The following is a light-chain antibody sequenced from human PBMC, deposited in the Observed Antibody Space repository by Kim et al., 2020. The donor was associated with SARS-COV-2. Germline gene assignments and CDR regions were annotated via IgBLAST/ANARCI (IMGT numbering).Light chain of an antibody. CDR1: QTVTSSY. Sequence: EIVLTQSPGTLSLSPGERATLSCRASQTVTSSYLAWYQQKPGQAPRLLFYAASNRATGIPDRFSGSGSGTDFTLTISRLEPEDSAVYFCHQYGSSSSGFGQGTKLEI. CDR2: AAS. J-gene: IGKJ2*01. CDR3: HQYGSSSSG. V-gene: IGKV3-20*01.